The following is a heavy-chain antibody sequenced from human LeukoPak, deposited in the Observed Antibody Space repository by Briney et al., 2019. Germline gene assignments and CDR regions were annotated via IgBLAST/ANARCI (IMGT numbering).Heavy chain of an antibody. CDR2: IRYDGSSK. CDR3: ARYSGNYGLDY. D-gene: IGHD4-17*01. V-gene: IGHV3-30*02. J-gene: IGHJ4*02. CDR1: GFTFSNYV. Sequence: GGSLRLSCAASGFTFSNYVIHWVRQPPGKGLEWVSLIRYDGSSKYYADSVRGRFTISRDNSKNTLYLQMNSLRAEDTAVYYCARYSGNYGLDYWGQGTLVTISS.